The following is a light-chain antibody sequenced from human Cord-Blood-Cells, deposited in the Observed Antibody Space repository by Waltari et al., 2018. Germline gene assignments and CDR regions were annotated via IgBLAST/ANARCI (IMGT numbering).Light chain of an antibody. V-gene: IGLV2-14*01. CDR3: SSYTSSSTVV. CDR2: DVS. CDR1: SSDVGGYNY. Sequence: QSALTQPASVYGSPGQSITISCTGTSSDVGGYNYVPWYQQHPGKAPKLMIYDVSNRPSGVSNRFSGSKSGNTASLTISGLQAEDEADYYCSSYTSSSTVVFGGETKLTVL. J-gene: IGLJ2*01.